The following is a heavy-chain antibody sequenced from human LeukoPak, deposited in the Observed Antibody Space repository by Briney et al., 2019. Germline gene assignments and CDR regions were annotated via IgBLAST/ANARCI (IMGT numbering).Heavy chain of an antibody. V-gene: IGHV4-34*01. CDR1: GGSFSGYY. Sequence: SETLSLTCAVYGGSFSGYYWSWVRQPPGKGLEWIGEINHSGSTNYNPSLKSRVTISVDTSKNQFSLKLSSVTAADTAVYYCARSTGYSYGAVGYWGQGTLVTVSS. CDR2: INHSGST. J-gene: IGHJ4*02. D-gene: IGHD5-18*01. CDR3: ARSTGYSYGAVGY.